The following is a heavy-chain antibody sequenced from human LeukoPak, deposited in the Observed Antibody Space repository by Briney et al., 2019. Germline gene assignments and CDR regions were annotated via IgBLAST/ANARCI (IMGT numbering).Heavy chain of an antibody. D-gene: IGHD2/OR15-2a*01. Sequence: GGSLRHSCAASGFTFSSYSMNWVRQAPGKGLEWVSYISSSSSTIYYADSVKGRFTISRDNAKNSLYLQMNSLRAEDTAVYYCARLSKRGYFDYWGQGTLVTVSS. J-gene: IGHJ4*02. CDR3: ARLSKRGYFDY. CDR1: GFTFSSYS. CDR2: ISSSSSTI. V-gene: IGHV3-48*01.